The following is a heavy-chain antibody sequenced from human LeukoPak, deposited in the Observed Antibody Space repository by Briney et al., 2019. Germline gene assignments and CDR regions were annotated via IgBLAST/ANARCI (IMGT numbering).Heavy chain of an antibody. CDR2: ISDGGRAT. J-gene: IGHJ4*02. D-gene: IGHD6-6*01. V-gene: IGHV3-7*03. Sequence: GGSLRLSCAASGYRFSPYWMSWVRQTPGKGLEWVASISDGGRATYYGDSVRGRFTISRDNAKNSLYLQMNNLRAEDTAVYYCASGSSSVGYWGQGTRVTVSS. CDR3: ASGSSSVGY. CDR1: GYRFSPYW.